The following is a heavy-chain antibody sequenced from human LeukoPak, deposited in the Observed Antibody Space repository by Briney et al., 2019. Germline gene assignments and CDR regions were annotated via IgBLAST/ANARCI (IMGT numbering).Heavy chain of an antibody. CDR2: IYYSGST. Sequence: SETLSLTCTVSGGSISSYYWSWIRQPPGKGLEWIGYIYYSGSTNYNPSLKSRVTISVDTSKNQFSLKLSSVTAADTAVYCCARGDGQVSRFLEWSDDHYFDYWGQGTLVTVSS. CDR3: ARGDGQVSRFLEWSDDHYFDY. CDR1: GGSISSYY. V-gene: IGHV4-59*01. D-gene: IGHD3-3*01. J-gene: IGHJ4*02.